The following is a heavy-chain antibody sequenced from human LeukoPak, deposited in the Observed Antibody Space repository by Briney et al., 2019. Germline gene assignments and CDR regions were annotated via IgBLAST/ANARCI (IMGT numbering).Heavy chain of an antibody. Sequence: PGGSLRLSCVVSGFTFSSYGMHWVRQAPGKGLEWVAVIWYDGSNKYYADSVKGRFTISRDNSKNTLYLQMNSLRAEDTAVYYCARVTGSGSYGAFDIWGQGTMVTVSS. V-gene: IGHV3-33*01. CDR2: IWYDGSNK. D-gene: IGHD3-10*01. J-gene: IGHJ3*02. CDR3: ARVTGSGSYGAFDI. CDR1: GFTFSSYG.